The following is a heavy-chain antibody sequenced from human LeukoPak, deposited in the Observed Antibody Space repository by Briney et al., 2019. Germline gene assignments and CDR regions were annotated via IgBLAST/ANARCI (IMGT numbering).Heavy chain of an antibody. CDR3: AREAPERGYSYGCGQREVDY. Sequence: GGSLRLSCAASGFTFSDYYMSWIRQAPGKELEWVSYISSSGSTIYYAGSVKGRFTISRDNAKNSLYLQMNSLRAEDTAVYYCAREAPERGYSYGCGQREVDYWGQGTLVTVSS. D-gene: IGHD5-18*01. CDR1: GFTFSDYY. J-gene: IGHJ4*02. CDR2: ISSSGSTI. V-gene: IGHV3-11*01.